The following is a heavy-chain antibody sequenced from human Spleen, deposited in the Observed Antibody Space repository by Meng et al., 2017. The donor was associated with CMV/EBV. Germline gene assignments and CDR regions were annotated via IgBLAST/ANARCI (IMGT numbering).Heavy chain of an antibody. CDR3: ARVLSRGLVKDVLNDS. J-gene: IGHJ5*01. D-gene: IGHD3-10*01. V-gene: IGHV4-39*07. CDR1: GGSISSSSYY. CDR2: IYYSGST. Sequence: SETLSLTCTVSGGSISSSSYYWGWIRQPPGKGLEWIGSIYYSGSTYYNPSLKSRVTISVDTSKNQFSLKLSSVTAADTAIYYCARVLSRGLVKDVLNDSWGQGTLVTVSS.